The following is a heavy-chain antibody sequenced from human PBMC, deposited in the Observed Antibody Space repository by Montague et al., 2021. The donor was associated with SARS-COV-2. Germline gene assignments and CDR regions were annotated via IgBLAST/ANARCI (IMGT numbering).Heavy chain of an antibody. J-gene: IGHJ6*02. D-gene: IGHD4-23*01. CDR1: DDSINNKTYF. Sequence: SETLSLTCTVSDDSINNKTYFWDWIRQPPGEGLEWIGSIHYRGSTHYNPSLKSRLTISVDTSRNQFSLKLSSVTAADTAVYFCARTTVVTPYYYYAMDVWGQGTTVTVSS. CDR3: ARTTVVTPYYYYAMDV. V-gene: IGHV4-39*01. CDR2: IHYRGST.